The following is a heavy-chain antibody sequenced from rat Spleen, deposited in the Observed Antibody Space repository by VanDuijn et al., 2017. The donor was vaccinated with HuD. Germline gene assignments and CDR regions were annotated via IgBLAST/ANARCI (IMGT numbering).Heavy chain of an antibody. CDR2: INTGGGKT. CDR1: GFTFSSYY. D-gene: IGHD1-4*01. CDR3: ARTEKTTRVSGSRFAY. J-gene: IGHJ3*01. V-gene: IGHV5-25*01. Sequence: EVQLVESYGGLVQPGRSLKLSCAASGFTFSSYYMAWVRQAPKKGLEWVASINTGGGKTYYRDSVKGRFTISRDNAKSTLYLQMDSLRSEDTATYYCARTEKTTRVSGSRFAYWGQGTLVTVSS.